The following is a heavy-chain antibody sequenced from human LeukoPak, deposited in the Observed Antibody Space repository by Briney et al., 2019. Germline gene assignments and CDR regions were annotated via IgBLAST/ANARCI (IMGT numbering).Heavy chain of an antibody. Sequence: PGGSLRLSCAASGFTFSSYSMNWVRQAPGKGLEWVSSISSSSSYIYYADSVKGRFTISRDNAKNSLYLQMNSLRAEDTAVYYCAREAFCSSTSCLTGYYYYGMDVWGQGTTVTVSS. J-gene: IGHJ6*02. D-gene: IGHD2-2*01. CDR3: AREAFCSSTSCLTGYYYYGMDV. CDR2: ISSSSSYI. CDR1: GFTFSSYS. V-gene: IGHV3-21*01.